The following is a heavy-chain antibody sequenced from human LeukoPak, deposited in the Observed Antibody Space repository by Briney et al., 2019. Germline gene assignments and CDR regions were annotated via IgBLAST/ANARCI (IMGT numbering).Heavy chain of an antibody. CDR3: ARGNYGSGRRTNYCMDV. Sequence: GASVKVSCKASGGTFSSYAISWVRQAPGQGLEWMGRIIPIFGIANYAQKFQGRVTITADKSTGTAYMELSSLRSEDTAVYYCARGNYGSGRRTNYCMDVWGQGTTVTVSS. V-gene: IGHV1-69*04. CDR1: GGTFSSYA. J-gene: IGHJ6*02. D-gene: IGHD3-10*01. CDR2: IIPIFGIA.